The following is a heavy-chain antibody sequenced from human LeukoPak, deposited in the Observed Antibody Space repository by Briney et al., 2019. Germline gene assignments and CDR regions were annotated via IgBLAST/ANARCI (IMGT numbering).Heavy chain of an antibody. V-gene: IGHV4-59*01. CDR3: ARGLELRLGELMFDL. D-gene: IGHD3-16*01. J-gene: IGHJ2*01. Sequence: SETLSLTCTVPGGSISSYYWSWIRQPPGKGLEWIGYIYYSGSTNYNPSLKSRVTISVDTSKNQFSLKLSSVTAADTAVYYCARGLELRLGELMFDLWGRGTLVTVSS. CDR2: IYYSGST. CDR1: GGSISSYY.